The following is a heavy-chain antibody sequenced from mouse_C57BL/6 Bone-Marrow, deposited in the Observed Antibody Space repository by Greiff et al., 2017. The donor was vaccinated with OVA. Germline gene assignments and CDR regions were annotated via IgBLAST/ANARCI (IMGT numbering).Heavy chain of an antibody. Sequence: VQLQQSGAELVRPGTSVKLSCKASGYTFTSYWMHRVKQRPGQGLEWIGVIDPSDSYTNYNQKFKGKATLTVDTSSSTAYMQLSSLTSEDSAVYYCARGGNSDYWGQGTTLTVSS. CDR1: GYTFTSYW. CDR2: IDPSDSYT. J-gene: IGHJ2*01. CDR3: ARGGNSDY. V-gene: IGHV1-59*01.